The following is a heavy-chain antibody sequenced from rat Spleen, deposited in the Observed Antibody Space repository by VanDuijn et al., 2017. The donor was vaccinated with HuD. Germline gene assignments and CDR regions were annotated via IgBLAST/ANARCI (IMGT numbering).Heavy chain of an antibody. J-gene: IGHJ2*01. CDR2: IWGDGTT. V-gene: IGHV2-1*01. CDR3: SRSDY. Sequence: QVQLKESGPGLVKPSETLSLTCTVSGFSLTSHHVSWVRQPPGKGLEWMGGIWGDGTTNYNSALKSRLSISRDTSKSQVFLKMNSLQTEDTAIYFCSRSDYWGQGIMVTVSS. CDR1: GFSLTSHH.